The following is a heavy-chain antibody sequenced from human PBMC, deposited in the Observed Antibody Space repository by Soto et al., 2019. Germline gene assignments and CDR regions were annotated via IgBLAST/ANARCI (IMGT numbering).Heavy chain of an antibody. J-gene: IGHJ4*01. CDR3: ARVFPLIQLWSQLDDY. Sequence: EVQLVESGGGLVKPGGSLRLSCAASGFTFSSYSMNWVRQAPGKGLEWVSSISSSSSYIYYADSVKGRFTISRDNAKNSLYLQMTSLRAGDTAVYYWARVFPLIQLWSQLDDYWGQEPWSPSPQ. CDR2: ISSSSSYI. V-gene: IGHV3-21*01. CDR1: GFTFSSYS. D-gene: IGHD5-18*01.